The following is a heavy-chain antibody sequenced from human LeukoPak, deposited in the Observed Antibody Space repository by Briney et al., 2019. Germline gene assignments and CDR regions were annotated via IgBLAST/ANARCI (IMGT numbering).Heavy chain of an antibody. V-gene: IGHV3-74*01. J-gene: IGHJ6*02. Sequence: GGSLRLSCAASGFTFTTYWMHWVRQAPGKGLVWVSHINSDGSITSYADSVKGRFTISRDNAKNTLYRQMNSLRAEDTAVYYCARDAVDTANAVWGQGTTVTVSS. CDR3: ARDAVDTANAV. D-gene: IGHD5-18*01. CDR1: GFTFTTYW. CDR2: INSDGSIT.